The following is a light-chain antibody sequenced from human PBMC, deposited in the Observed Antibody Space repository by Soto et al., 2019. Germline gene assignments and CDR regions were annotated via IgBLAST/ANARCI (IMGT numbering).Light chain of an antibody. Sequence: EIVMTQSPVTLSVSPGERATLSCRASQSVSNNLVRYQQKPGQAPRLLIYGVSTRATGIPARFSGSGSGTEFTLTISSLQSEDFAVYYCQQYNNWPPITFGQGTRLEIK. V-gene: IGKV3D-15*01. CDR1: QSVSNN. CDR3: QQYNNWPPIT. CDR2: GVS. J-gene: IGKJ5*01.